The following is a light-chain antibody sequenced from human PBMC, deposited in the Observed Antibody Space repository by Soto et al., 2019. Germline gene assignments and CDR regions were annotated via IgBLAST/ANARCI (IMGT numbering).Light chain of an antibody. Sequence: QSALTQPASVSGSPGQSSTISCAGTSSDFGSYNRVSWYQQHPGKAPKLIIYAGSNRPSGISNRYSGSKSGNTASLTISGLQAEYEADYYCFSYAGGVTSVFGAGTKLTVL. CDR2: AGS. CDR1: SSDFGSYNR. V-gene: IGLV2-23*01. CDR3: FSYAGGVTSV. J-gene: IGLJ1*01.